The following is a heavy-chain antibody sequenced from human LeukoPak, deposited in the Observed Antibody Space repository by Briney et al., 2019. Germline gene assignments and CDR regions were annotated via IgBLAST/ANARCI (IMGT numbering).Heavy chain of an antibody. J-gene: IGHJ6*02. CDR3: ARGGARSSSYYYYGMDV. D-gene: IGHD6-13*01. Sequence: GGSLRLSCAASGFDFSTYSMHWVRRAPGRGLEWLSYIDSSSSTIYYADSVKGRFTISRDNAKNSLYLQMNSLRAEDTAVFYCARGGARSSSYYYYGMDVWGLGTTVTVSS. CDR1: GFDFSTYS. CDR2: IDSSSSTI. V-gene: IGHV3-48*01.